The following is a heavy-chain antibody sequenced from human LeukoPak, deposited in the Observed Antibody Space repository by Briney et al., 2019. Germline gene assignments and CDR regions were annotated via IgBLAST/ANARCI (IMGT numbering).Heavy chain of an antibody. J-gene: IGHJ4*02. D-gene: IGHD1-26*01. CDR2: IYYSGST. CDR3: ASRVGYYFDY. Sequence: SETLSLTCTVSGGSISSSSYYWGWIRQPPGKGLEWIGSIYYSGSTYYNPSLKSRVTISVDTSKNQFSLKLSSVTAADTAVYYCASRVGYYFDYWGQGTLVTVSS. V-gene: IGHV4-39*01. CDR1: GGSISSSSYY.